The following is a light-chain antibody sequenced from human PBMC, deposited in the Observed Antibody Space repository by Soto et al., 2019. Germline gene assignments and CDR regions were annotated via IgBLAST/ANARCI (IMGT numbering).Light chain of an antibody. Sequence: EIVMTQSPATLSVSPGERATLSCRASQSVSSNLAWYQQKPGQAPRLLIYGASTSAAGIPARFSGCGSVTDSTPTISSLQSEDFAVYHCQEYYNWPRSFGQGTKLEIK. CDR1: QSVSSN. J-gene: IGKJ2*01. V-gene: IGKV3-15*01. CDR2: GAS. CDR3: QEYYNWPRS.